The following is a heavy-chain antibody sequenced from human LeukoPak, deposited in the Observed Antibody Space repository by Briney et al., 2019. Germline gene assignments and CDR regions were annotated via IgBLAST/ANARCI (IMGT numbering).Heavy chain of an antibody. D-gene: IGHD3-22*01. CDR3: ARDGYYHDSSGYSYYFDY. Sequence: ASVKVSCKASGGTFSSYAISWVRQAPGQGLEWMGGIIPIFGTANYAQKFQGRVTITADKSTSTAYMELSSLRSEDTAVYYCARDGYYHDSSGYSYYFDYWGQGTLVTVSS. CDR2: IIPIFGTA. V-gene: IGHV1-69*06. J-gene: IGHJ4*02. CDR1: GGTFSSYA.